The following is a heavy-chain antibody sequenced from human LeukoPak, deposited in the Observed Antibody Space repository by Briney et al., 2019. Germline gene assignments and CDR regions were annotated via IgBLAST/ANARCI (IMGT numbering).Heavy chain of an antibody. Sequence: ASVTVSCKASGGTFSSYAISWVRQAPGQGLEWMGGIIPIFGTANYAQKFQGRVTITADESTSTAYMELSSLRSEDTAVYYCARRNWNYVFDYWGQGTLVTVSS. CDR2: IIPIFGTA. D-gene: IGHD1-7*01. CDR3: ARRNWNYVFDY. V-gene: IGHV1-69*13. J-gene: IGHJ4*02. CDR1: GGTFSSYA.